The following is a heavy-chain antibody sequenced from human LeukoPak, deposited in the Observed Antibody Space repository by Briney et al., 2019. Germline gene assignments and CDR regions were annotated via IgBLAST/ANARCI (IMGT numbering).Heavy chain of an antibody. J-gene: IGHJ5*01. CDR3: ARAYGSGSYHSNWFES. CDR2: INHSGST. D-gene: IGHD3-10*01. CDR1: GGSFNGYS. V-gene: IGHV4-34*01. Sequence: SETLSLTCAVYGGSFNGYSWNWIRRPPGKGLEWIGEINHSGSTNYNPSLKSRVTMSVDTSMNQFSLRLNSVTAADTAVYYCARAYGSGSYHSNWFESWGQGTLVIVSS.